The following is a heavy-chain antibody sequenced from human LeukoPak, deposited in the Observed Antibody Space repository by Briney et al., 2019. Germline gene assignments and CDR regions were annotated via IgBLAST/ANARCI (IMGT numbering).Heavy chain of an antibody. CDR3: ARSGRYYDSSGYYPDY. D-gene: IGHD3-22*01. CDR1: GGSISSYY. Sequence: PSETLSLTCTVSGGSISSYYWSWIRQPPGKGLEWIGYIYYSGSTNYNPSLKSRVTISVDTSKNQFSLKLSSVTAADTAVYYCARSGRYYDSSGYYPDYWGQGTLVTVSS. V-gene: IGHV4-59*01. CDR2: IYYSGST. J-gene: IGHJ4*02.